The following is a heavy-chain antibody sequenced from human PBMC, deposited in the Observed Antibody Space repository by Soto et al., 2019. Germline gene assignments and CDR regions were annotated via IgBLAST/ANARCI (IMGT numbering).Heavy chain of an antibody. CDR3: ARQTDYYDSSGLKHYYYYGMAV. V-gene: IGHV5-51*01. CDR1: GYSFTSYW. Sequence: GASQKISCKGSGYSFTSYWIGWVRQIPGKGLEWMGIIYPGDSDTRYSPSFQGQVTISAVKSISTAYLQWSSLKASDTAMYYCARQTDYYDSSGLKHYYYYGMAVWVQGTTVTVSS. D-gene: IGHD3-22*01. J-gene: IGHJ6*02. CDR2: IYPGDSDT.